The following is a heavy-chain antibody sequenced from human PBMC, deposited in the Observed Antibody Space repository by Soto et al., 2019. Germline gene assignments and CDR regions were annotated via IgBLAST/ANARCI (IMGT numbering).Heavy chain of an antibody. CDR2: IYYSGTP. V-gene: IGHV4-31*03. CDR3: ARLYGASVNYFDH. Sequence: SETLSLTCTVSGGSIVIDDYYWSWVRQHPGTGLEWIAYIYYSGTPYYNPSLESRLTISADTSKNQFSLNLNSVTAADTAVYYCARLYGASVNYFDHWGPGTLVTVSS. D-gene: IGHD4-17*01. CDR1: GGSIVIDDYY. J-gene: IGHJ4*02.